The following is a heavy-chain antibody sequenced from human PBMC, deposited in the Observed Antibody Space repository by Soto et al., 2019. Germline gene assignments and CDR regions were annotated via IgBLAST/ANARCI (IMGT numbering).Heavy chain of an antibody. V-gene: IGHV1-69*01. J-gene: IGHJ5*02. CDR2: IIPIFGTA. CDR1: GGTFSSYA. Sequence: QVQLVQSGAEVKKPGSSVKVSCKASGGTFSSYAISWVRQAPGQGLEWMGGIIPIFGTANYAQKFQGRVTITADESTSTDYMELSSLRSEDTAVYYCARCMITFGGVISLLNWFDPWGQGTLVTVSS. D-gene: IGHD3-16*01. CDR3: ARCMITFGGVISLLNWFDP.